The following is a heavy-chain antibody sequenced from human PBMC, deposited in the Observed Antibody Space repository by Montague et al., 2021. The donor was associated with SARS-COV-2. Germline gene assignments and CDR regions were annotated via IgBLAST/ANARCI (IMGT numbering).Heavy chain of an antibody. J-gene: IGHJ5*02. Sequence: SETLSLTCTVFGGSTNNYYWSWIRQPAGKGLEWIGRIHASGISTYNPSLETRVTMSVDTSKNQFSLKLSSVTAADTAVYYCARGRFYYDSGELGSWGQGTLVTVSS. CDR2: IHASGIS. CDR3: ARGRFYYDSGELGS. CDR1: GGSTNNYY. D-gene: IGHD3-22*01. V-gene: IGHV4-4*07.